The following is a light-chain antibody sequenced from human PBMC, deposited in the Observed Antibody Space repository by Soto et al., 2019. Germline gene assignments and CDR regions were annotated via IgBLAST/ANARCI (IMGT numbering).Light chain of an antibody. CDR1: SSNIGAGYD. CDR2: GNN. J-gene: IGLJ2*01. CDR3: QSYDSSLSGYVV. Sequence: QSVLTQPPSVSGAPGQRVTISCTGSSSNIGAGYDVHWYQQLPGTAPKLLIYGNNNRPSGVPDRFSGSKSGTSASLAITGLQAEGEADYYCQSYDSSLSGYVVFGGGTKLTVL. V-gene: IGLV1-40*01.